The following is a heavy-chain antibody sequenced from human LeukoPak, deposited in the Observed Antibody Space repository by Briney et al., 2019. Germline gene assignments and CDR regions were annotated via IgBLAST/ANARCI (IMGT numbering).Heavy chain of an antibody. CDR2: IYYSGST. Sequence: SETLSLSCTVSGGSISSSSYYWGWIRQPPGKGLEWIGTIYYSGSTYYNPSLKSRGTISVDTSKNQSSLKLSSVTAADMAVYYCARVPGGALNWFDPWGQGTLVTVSS. J-gene: IGHJ5*02. D-gene: IGHD1-1*01. CDR3: ARVPGGALNWFDP. CDR1: GGSISSSSYY. V-gene: IGHV4-39*01.